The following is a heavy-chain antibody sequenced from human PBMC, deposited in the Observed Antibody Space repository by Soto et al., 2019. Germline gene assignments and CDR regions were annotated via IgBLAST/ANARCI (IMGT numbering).Heavy chain of an antibody. Sequence: GGSLRLSCAASGFTFSSYWMHWVRQAPGKGLVWVSRINSGGSSTSYADSVKGRFTISRDNAKNTLYLQMNSLRAEDTAVYYCARGYCSGGSCYSVVRAFDTWGQGTMVTVSS. CDR1: GFTFSSYW. D-gene: IGHD2-15*01. V-gene: IGHV3-74*01. J-gene: IGHJ3*02. CDR3: ARGYCSGGSCYSVVRAFDT. CDR2: INSGGSST.